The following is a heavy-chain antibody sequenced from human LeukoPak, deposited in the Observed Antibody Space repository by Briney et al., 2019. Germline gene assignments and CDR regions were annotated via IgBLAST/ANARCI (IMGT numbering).Heavy chain of an antibody. V-gene: IGHV3-30*02. CDR1: GFTFSSYG. D-gene: IGHD6-19*01. J-gene: IGHJ4*02. CDR3: AKGSSGWYSGFDY. Sequence: GGSLRLSCAASGFTFSSYGMHWVRQAPGKGLEWVAFIRYDGSNKYSADSVKGRFTISRDNSKNTLYLQMNSLRAEDTAVYYCAKGSSGWYSGFDYWGQGTLVTVSS. CDR2: IRYDGSNK.